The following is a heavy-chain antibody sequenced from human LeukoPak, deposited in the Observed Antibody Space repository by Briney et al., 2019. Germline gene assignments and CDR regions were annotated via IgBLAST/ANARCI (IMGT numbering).Heavy chain of an antibody. D-gene: IGHD6-19*01. Sequence: GGSLRLSCAASGFTFSTYSMNWVRQAPGKGLEWVSYISSSSSYIYYADSVKGRFTISRDNAKNSLYLQMNSLRAEDTAVYYCGRDRSSVVAGIGYWGRGTLVTVSS. J-gene: IGHJ4*02. V-gene: IGHV3-21*01. CDR2: ISSSSSYI. CDR3: GRDRSSVVAGIGY. CDR1: GFTFSTYS.